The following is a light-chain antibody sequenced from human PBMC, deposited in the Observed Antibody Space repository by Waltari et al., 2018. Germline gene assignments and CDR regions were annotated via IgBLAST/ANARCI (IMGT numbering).Light chain of an antibody. J-gene: IGLJ3*02. CDR3: ASYIPGSTLV. CDR1: SSDGGRYHY. CDR2: YVT. Sequence: QSALTQPASVSGSPGQSITLSCTRSSSDGGRYHYVPWYQQFPDRAPKLMIYYVTNRPSGVSNRFSGSKSANTASLTISGLQPEDEADYYCASYIPGSTLVFGGGTKLTVL. V-gene: IGLV2-14*01.